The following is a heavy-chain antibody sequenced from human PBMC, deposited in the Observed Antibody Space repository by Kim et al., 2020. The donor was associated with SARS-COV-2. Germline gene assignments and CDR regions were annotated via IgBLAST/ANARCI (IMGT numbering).Heavy chain of an antibody. V-gene: IGHV6-1*01. CDR1: GDSVSSNSAA. Sequence: SQTLSLTCAISGDSVSSNSAAWNWIRQSPSRGLEWLGRTYYRSKWYNDYAVSVKRRITINPDTSKNQFSLQLNSVTPEDTAVYYCARDHVASQGGTTGTYYYGMDVWGQGTTVTVSS. J-gene: IGHJ6*02. CDR3: ARDHVASQGGTTGTYYYGMDV. CDR2: TYYRSKWYN. D-gene: IGHD1-1*01.